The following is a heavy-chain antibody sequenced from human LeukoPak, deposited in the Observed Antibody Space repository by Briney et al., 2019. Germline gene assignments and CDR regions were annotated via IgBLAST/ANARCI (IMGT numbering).Heavy chain of an antibody. CDR2: ISSSSSYI. V-gene: IGHV3-21*01. J-gene: IGHJ6*03. CDR3: ARDTDTIFGVVHYYYYYYMDV. CDR1: GFTFSSYS. Sequence: GGSLRLSCAASGFTFSSYSMNWVRQAPGKGLEWVSSISSSSSYIYYADSVKGRFTISRDNAKNSLYLQMNSLRAEDTAVYYCARDTDTIFGVVHYYYYYYMDVWGKGTTVTVSS. D-gene: IGHD3-3*01.